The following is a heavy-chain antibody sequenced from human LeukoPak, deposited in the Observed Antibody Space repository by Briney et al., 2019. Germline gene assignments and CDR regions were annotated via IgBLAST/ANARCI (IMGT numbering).Heavy chain of an antibody. CDR1: GFTFSNRW. V-gene: IGHV3-74*01. D-gene: IGHD3-10*01. CDR2: ITADGSET. J-gene: IGHJ4*02. CDR3: ARYGSGSYLRDPFDY. Sequence: PGGSLRLSCAGSGFTFSNRWMHWVRQRPGKGLVWVSQITADGSETTYADSVKGRFTISRDNAKNTLFLQMNSLRAEDTAVYYCARYGSGSYLRDPFDYWGQGTLVTVSS.